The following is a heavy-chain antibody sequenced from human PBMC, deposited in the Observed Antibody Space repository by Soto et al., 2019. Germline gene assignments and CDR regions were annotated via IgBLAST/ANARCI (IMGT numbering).Heavy chain of an antibody. V-gene: IGHV4-34*01. CDR3: ARVREGSYISRSTGVDYYYGRDG. Sequence: PSKPMSLTCAVSGGSFSGYYWSWIRQPPGKGLEWIGEINHSGSTNYNPSLKSRVTISVDTSKNQFSLKLSSVTAADTAVYYCARVREGSYISRSTGVDYYYGRDGCGQGTTVTLAS. D-gene: IGHD6-13*01. CDR1: GGSFSGYY. J-gene: IGHJ6*02. CDR2: INHSGST.